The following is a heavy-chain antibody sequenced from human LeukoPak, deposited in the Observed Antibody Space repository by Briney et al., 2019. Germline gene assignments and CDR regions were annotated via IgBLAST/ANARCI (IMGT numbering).Heavy chain of an antibody. CDR3: ARIYYDSGAYYQRAFDI. D-gene: IGHD3-22*01. V-gene: IGHV4-59*01. J-gene: IGHJ3*02. Sequence: PSETLSLTCTVSGGSISTYYWSWIRQPPGKGLEWIAYIYNSGSTNSNPSLKSRVTISVDTSKNRFSLRLSSVTAADTAVYYCARIYYDSGAYYQRAFDIWGQGTMVSVSS. CDR2: IYNSGST. CDR1: GGSISTYY.